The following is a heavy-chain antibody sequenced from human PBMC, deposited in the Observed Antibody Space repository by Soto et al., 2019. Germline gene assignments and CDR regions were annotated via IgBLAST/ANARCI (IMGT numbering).Heavy chain of an antibody. J-gene: IGHJ4*02. Sequence: HPGGSLRLSXVASGFIFSGSAMYWVRQAPGKGLEWVGVISPDGTNKYYVDSVKGRFSISRDDSENTLFLQMNSLRPDDTAVYYCAWVGSGGGGDYWGQGSLVTVSS. CDR3: AWVGSGGGGDY. CDR2: ISPDGTNK. D-gene: IGHD1-26*01. CDR1: GFIFSGSA. V-gene: IGHV3-30*04.